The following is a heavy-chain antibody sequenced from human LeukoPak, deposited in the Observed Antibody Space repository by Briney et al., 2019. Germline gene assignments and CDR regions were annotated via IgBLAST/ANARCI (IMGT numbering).Heavy chain of an antibody. D-gene: IGHD5-18*01. CDR2: LNPNCGGT. Sequence: ASVKVSCKASGYTFTGYYMHWVRQAPGQGLEWMGWLNPNCGGTNYAQKFQGRVTMTRDTSINTAHVELSRLRSDDTAVYYCARDLHTAMVTDYYGMDVWGQGTTVTVSS. CDR3: ARDLHTAMVTDYYGMDV. J-gene: IGHJ6*02. CDR1: GYTFTGYY. V-gene: IGHV1-2*02.